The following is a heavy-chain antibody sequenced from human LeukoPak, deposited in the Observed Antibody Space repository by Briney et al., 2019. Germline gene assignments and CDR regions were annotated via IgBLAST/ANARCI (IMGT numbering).Heavy chain of an antibody. CDR1: GFTFSSFR. CDR2: IKQDGSDK. Sequence: GGSLRLSCAASGFTFSSFRMSWVRQAPGKGLERVANIKQDGSDKYYMDSVKGRFTISKDIPKNSLYLQMNSLRAEDTAVYYCAKSSGYGGIDFDYWGLGTLVTVSS. CDR3: AKSSGYGGIDFDY. J-gene: IGHJ4*02. V-gene: IGHV3-7*02. D-gene: IGHD4-23*01.